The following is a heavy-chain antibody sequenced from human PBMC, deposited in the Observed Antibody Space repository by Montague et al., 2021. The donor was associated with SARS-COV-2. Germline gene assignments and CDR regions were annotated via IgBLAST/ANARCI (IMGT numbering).Heavy chain of an antibody. V-gene: IGHV3-48*03. CDR3: ARAGEDYYYDSSGFLY. CDR2: ISNSGDTK. CDR1: GFIFSSYE. D-gene: IGHD3-22*01. J-gene: IGHJ4*02. Sequence: FLRLSCAASGFIFSSYEMNWVRQAPGKGLEWVSYISNSGDTKNYADSVKGRFTISRDNAKNSLYLQMSSLRAEDTAVYYCARAGEDYYYDSSGFLYWGQGILATVSS.